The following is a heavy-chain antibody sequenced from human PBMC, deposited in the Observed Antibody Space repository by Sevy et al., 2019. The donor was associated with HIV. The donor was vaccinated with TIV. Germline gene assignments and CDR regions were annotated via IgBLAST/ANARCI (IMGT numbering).Heavy chain of an antibody. CDR2: ISGSGGST. CDR3: ANGKGPLGSSSVGWFDP. D-gene: IGHD6-6*01. CDR1: GFTFSSYA. Sequence: GGSLRLSCAASGFTFSSYAMSWVRQAPGKGLEWVSAISGSGGSTYYADSVKGRFTISRDNSKNTLYLQMNSLRAEDTAVYYCANGKGPLGSSSVGWFDPWGQGTLVTVSS. J-gene: IGHJ5*02. V-gene: IGHV3-23*01.